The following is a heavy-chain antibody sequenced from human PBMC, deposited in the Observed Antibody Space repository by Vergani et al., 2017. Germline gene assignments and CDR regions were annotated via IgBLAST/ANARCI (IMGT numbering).Heavy chain of an antibody. CDR1: GGSISGGGYY. J-gene: IGHJ6*03. Sequence: QVRLQESGPGLLKPSQTLSLTCTVSGGSISGGGYYWNWIRQRPGKGLEWIGYIHNSGSTYYKPSLESRLTLSLDTSKNQFSLKLSSVTAADTAAYYCATDRQKNYFYFYMDVWGKGTTVTVSS. CDR2: IHNSGST. V-gene: IGHV4-31*03. CDR3: ATDRQKNYFYFYMDV.